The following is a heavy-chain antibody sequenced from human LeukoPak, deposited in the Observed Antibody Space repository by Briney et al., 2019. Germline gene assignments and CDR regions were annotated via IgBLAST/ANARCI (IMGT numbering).Heavy chain of an antibody. Sequence: GGSLRLSCVVSGFTFSSYWMSWCRQAPGKGLEWVAKIKQDGGEKYYVQSVKGRFTISGDSAKNSLYLQMNSLRAEDTATYYCARDARSRPGSGSSCYYAWFDSWGQATLVTVSS. J-gene: IGHJ5*01. V-gene: IGHV3-7*01. CDR2: IKQDGGEK. CDR1: GFTFSSYW. CDR3: ARDARSRPGSGSSCYYAWFDS. D-gene: IGHD2-2*01.